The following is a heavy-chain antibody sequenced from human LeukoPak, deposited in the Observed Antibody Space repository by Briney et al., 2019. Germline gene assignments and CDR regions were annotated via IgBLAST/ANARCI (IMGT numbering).Heavy chain of an antibody. CDR1: GFTVSSNY. CDR2: ISGSGGST. D-gene: IGHD1-26*01. V-gene: IGHV3-23*01. Sequence: PGGSLRLSCAASGFTVSSNYMSWVRQAPGKGLEWVSAISGSGGSTYYADSVKGRFTISRDNSKNTLYLQMNSLRAEDTAVYYCAKAAEGSYSDDAFDIWGQGTMVTVSS. CDR3: AKAAEGSYSDDAFDI. J-gene: IGHJ3*02.